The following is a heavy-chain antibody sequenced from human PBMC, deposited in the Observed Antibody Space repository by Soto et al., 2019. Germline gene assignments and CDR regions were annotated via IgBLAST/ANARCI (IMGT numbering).Heavy chain of an antibody. CDR1: GCSVGSDW. J-gene: IGHJ6*02. Sequence: LRVSCGAAGCSVGSDWMSWGRQAPGKGLEWVANIKQDGSEKYYVDSVKGRFTISRDNAKNSLYLQMNSLRAEDTAVYYCARVRYYYGSGIYSYYYYGMGVSAQGPTFTLSS. D-gene: IGHD3-10*01. CDR2: IKQDGSEK. CDR3: ARVRYYYGSGIYSYYYYGMGV. V-gene: IGHV3-7*01.